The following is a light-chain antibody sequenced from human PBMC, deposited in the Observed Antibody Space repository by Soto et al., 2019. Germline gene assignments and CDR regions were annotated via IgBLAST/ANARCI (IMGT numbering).Light chain of an antibody. Sequence: EIVLTQSPATLSLPPGESATLSCRASQSISSYSAWYQQKPGQAPRLLIYDASNRATGIPARFSGSGSGTDFTLTISSLEPEDFAVYYCQQRSNWSWTFGQGTKVDIK. V-gene: IGKV3-11*01. CDR2: DAS. J-gene: IGKJ1*01. CDR3: QQRSNWSWT. CDR1: QSISSY.